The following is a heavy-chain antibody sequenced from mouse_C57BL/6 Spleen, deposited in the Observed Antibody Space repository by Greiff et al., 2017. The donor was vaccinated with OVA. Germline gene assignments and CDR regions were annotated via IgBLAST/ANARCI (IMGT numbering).Heavy chain of an antibody. V-gene: IGHV1-26*01. J-gene: IGHJ2*01. CDR2: INPNNGGT. D-gene: IGHD2-4*01. CDR1: GYTFTDYY. Sequence: VQLHQSGPELVKPGASVKISCKASGYTFTDYYMNWVKQSHGKSLEWIGDINPNNGGTSYNQKFKGKATLTVDKSSSTAYMELRSLTSEDSAVYYCARGYDYDVGYWGQGTTLTVSS. CDR3: ARGYDYDVGY.